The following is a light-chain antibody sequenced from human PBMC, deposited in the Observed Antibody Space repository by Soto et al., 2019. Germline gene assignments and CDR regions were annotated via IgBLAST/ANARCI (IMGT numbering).Light chain of an antibody. Sequence: DIQMTQSPSAMSASVGDRVTITCRASQDVTKNLAWFQQKPGKVPKRLIYGASSLQSGVPARFSGSGSGTEFTLTISSLQPEDFATYFCLQHNTYPRTFGQGTKVEIK. V-gene: IGKV1-17*03. CDR1: QDVTKN. J-gene: IGKJ1*01. CDR3: LQHNTYPRT. CDR2: GAS.